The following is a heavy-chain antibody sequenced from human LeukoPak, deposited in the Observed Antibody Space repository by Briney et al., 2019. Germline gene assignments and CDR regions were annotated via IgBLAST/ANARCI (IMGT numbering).Heavy chain of an antibody. V-gene: IGHV4-34*01. CDR3: ARGRGLVGATTTFDY. CDR1: GGSFSGYY. CDR2: INHSGST. D-gene: IGHD1-26*01. J-gene: IGHJ4*02. Sequence: SETLSLTCAVYGGSFSGYYWSWIRQHPGKGLEWIGEINHSGSTNYNPSRKSRVTISVDTSKNQFSLKLSSVTAADTAVYYCARGRGLVGATTTFDYWGQGTLVTVSS.